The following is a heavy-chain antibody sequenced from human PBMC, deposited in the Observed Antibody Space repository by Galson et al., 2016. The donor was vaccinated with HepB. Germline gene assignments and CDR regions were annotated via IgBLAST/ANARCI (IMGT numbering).Heavy chain of an antibody. V-gene: IGHV3-23*01. J-gene: IGHJ6*04. CDR2: ISGSGGTT. CDR3: AKDVAAWLTYPYAMDV. D-gene: IGHD6-25*01. Sequence: SLRLSCAASSFSFSTFAMSWVRQGPGKGLEWVSSISGSGGTTHYADSVRGRFTISRDNFKKILYLQIHSLRADDTAVYYYAKDVAAWLTYPYAMDVWGKGTTVTVSS. CDR1: SFSFSTFA.